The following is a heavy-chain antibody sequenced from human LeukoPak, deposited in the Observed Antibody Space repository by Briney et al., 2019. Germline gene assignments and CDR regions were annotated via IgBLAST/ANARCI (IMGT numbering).Heavy chain of an antibody. CDR3: ARDPERPTREADSGSYRVY. D-gene: IGHD1-26*01. J-gene: IGHJ4*02. V-gene: IGHV3-48*02. CDR1: GFTFSSYS. CDR2: ISSSSSTI. Sequence: GGSLRLSCAASGFTFSSYSMNWVRQAPGKGLEWVSYISSSSSTIYYADSVKGRFTISRDNAENSLYLQMNSLRDEDTAVYYCARDPERPTREADSGSYRVYWGKVSLVTVSA.